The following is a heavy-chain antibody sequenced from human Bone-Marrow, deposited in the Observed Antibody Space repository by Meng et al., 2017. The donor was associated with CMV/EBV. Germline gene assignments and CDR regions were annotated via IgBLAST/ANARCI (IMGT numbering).Heavy chain of an antibody. CDR2: MNPNSGNT. J-gene: IGHJ6*02. CDR3: ARGWGAVAGTGYYVYGMDV. CDR1: GYTFTSYD. D-gene: IGHD6-19*01. V-gene: IGHV1-8*01. Sequence: ASVKVSCKASGYTFTSYDINWVRQATGQGLEWMGWMNPNSGNTGYAQKFQGRVTMTRNTSISTAYMELSSLRSEDTAVYYCARGWGAVAGTGYYVYGMDVWGQGTTVTVSS.